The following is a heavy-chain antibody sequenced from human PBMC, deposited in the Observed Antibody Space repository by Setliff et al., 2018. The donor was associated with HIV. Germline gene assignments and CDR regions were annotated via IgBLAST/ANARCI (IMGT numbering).Heavy chain of an antibody. D-gene: IGHD6-19*01. J-gene: IGHJ4*02. CDR2: IYYSGST. CDR1: GGSISGSNYY. CDR3: ARQQHSSDLKIWNY. V-gene: IGHV4-39*01. Sequence: PSETLSLTCTVSGGSISGSNYYWGWIRQPPGKGLEWVGSIYYSGSTYYSPSLKGRVTISVDTSKNQFSLTLTSVTAADTAVYYCARQQHSSDLKIWNYWGQGTLVTVSS.